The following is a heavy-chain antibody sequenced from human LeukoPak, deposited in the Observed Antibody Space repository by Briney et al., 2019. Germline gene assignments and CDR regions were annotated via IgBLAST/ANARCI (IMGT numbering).Heavy chain of an antibody. CDR3: ASTAMVSVYYFDY. J-gene: IGHJ4*02. V-gene: IGHV4-34*01. Sequence: KPSETLSLTCAVYGGSFSGYYWSWIRQPPGKGLEWIGEINHSGSTNYNPSPKSRVTISIDTSKNQFSLKLSSVTAADTAVYYCASTAMVSVYYFDYWGQGTLVTVSS. CDR2: INHSGST. D-gene: IGHD5-18*01. CDR1: GGSFSGYY.